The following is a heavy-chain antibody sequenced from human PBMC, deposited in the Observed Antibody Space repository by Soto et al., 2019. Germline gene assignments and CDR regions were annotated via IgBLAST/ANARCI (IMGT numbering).Heavy chain of an antibody. J-gene: IGHJ5*02. CDR3: ARTHRSWLVQAAATLNNWFDP. CDR1: GDSVSSNSAA. D-gene: IGHD2-2*01. Sequence: SQTLSLTCAISGDSVSSNSAAWNWIRQSPSRGLEWLGRTYYRSKWYNDYAVSVKSRITINPDTSKNQFSLQLNSVTPEDTAVYYCARTHRSWLVQAAATLNNWFDPWGQGTLVTV. V-gene: IGHV6-1*01. CDR2: TYYRSKWYN.